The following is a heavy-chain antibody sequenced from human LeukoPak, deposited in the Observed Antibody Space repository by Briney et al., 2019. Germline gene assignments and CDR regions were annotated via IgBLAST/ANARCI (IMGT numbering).Heavy chain of an antibody. Sequence: GGSLRLSCAASGFTFSSYEMNWVRQAPGKGLEWVSYISSSGSTIYYADSVKGRFTISRDNAKNSLYLQMNSLRAEDTAVYYCARVVGSSWGWFDPWGQGTLVTVSS. CDR2: ISSSGSTI. CDR3: ARVVGSSWGWFDP. D-gene: IGHD6-13*01. J-gene: IGHJ5*02. V-gene: IGHV3-48*03. CDR1: GFTFSSYE.